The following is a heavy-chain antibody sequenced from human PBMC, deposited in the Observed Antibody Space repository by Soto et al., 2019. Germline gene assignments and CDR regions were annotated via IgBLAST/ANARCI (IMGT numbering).Heavy chain of an antibody. CDR3: ARSPRSSPYFDY. Sequence: PGESLKISCQWSGYTFSNFWIAWVRQLPGKGLEWMGIIYPGDYETRYSPSFHGKVTISADRSIGTAYLQWSSLEASDSAFYFCARSPRSSPYFDYWGQGALVTVSS. V-gene: IGHV5-51*01. D-gene: IGHD6-13*01. CDR2: IYPGDYET. J-gene: IGHJ4*02. CDR1: GYTFSNFW.